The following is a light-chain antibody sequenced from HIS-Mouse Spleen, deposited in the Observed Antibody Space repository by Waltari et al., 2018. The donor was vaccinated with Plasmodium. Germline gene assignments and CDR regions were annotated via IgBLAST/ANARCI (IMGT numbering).Light chain of an antibody. CDR3: QQYNNWSFT. CDR1: HCVSSN. V-gene: IGKV3-15*01. Sequence: DIVMTQSPATLSVSPGERATLSCRARHCVSSNLAWYQQKPDQAPRLLIYGASPRATGIPARFIGSGSGTEFTLTISSLQSEDFAVYYCQQYNNWSFTFGPGTKVDIK. J-gene: IGKJ3*01. CDR2: GAS.